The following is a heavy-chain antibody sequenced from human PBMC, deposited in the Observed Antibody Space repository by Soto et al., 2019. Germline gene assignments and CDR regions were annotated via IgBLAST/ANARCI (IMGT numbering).Heavy chain of an antibody. V-gene: IGHV4-31*03. D-gene: IGHD3-22*01. CDR2: IYYSGST. CDR1: GVSINSDFYY. CDR3: ARQYHSSGYWFDY. Sequence: SETLSLTCTVSGVSINSDFYYWTWIRQHPGKGLEWLGYIYYSGSTYYNPSLKSRITMSLDTSKNQFSLKLSSVTAADTAVYYCARQYHSSGYWFDYWGQGTLVTVSS. J-gene: IGHJ4*02.